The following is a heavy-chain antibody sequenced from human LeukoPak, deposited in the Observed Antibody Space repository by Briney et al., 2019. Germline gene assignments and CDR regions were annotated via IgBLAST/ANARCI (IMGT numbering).Heavy chain of an antibody. J-gene: IGHJ4*02. CDR3: ARRAYSAAYWKHFDY. D-gene: IGHD1-1*01. CDR2: IYYHENT. Sequence: SETLSLTCTVSGGSISSSSDYWGWIRQAPGKGLEWIGSIYYHENTYYNSSLKSRVTISVDTSKNQFSLKLNSVTAADTAVYFCARRAYSAAYWKHFDYWGQGALVTVSS. CDR1: GGSISSSSDY. V-gene: IGHV4-39*01.